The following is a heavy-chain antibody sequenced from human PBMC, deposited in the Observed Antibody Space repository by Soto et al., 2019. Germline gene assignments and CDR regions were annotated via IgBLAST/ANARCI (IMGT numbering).Heavy chain of an antibody. CDR1: GGSFSGYY. D-gene: IGHD2-8*02. J-gene: IGHJ4*02. CDR3: ARDKITGLFDY. V-gene: IGHV4-34*01. Sequence: SETLSLTCAFYGGSFSGYYWTWIRQPPGTGLEWIGEINHSGSTNYNPSLKSRVTISVDTSKNQFSLKLTSVTAADTAVYYWARDKITGLFDYWGQGTLVTVSS. CDR2: INHSGST.